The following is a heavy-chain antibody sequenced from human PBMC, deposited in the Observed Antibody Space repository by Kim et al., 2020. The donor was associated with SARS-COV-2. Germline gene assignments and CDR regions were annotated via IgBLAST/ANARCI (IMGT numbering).Heavy chain of an antibody. D-gene: IGHD2-21*01. Sequence: GGSLRLSCAASGFTFSSYSMNWVRQAPGKGLEWVSSISSSSSYIYYADSVKGRFTISRDNAKNSLYLQMNSLRAEDTAVYYCARGVGIHYYYYGMDVWGQGTTVTVSS. CDR1: GFTFSSYS. CDR2: ISSSSSYI. J-gene: IGHJ6*02. CDR3: ARGVGIHYYYYGMDV. V-gene: IGHV3-21*01.